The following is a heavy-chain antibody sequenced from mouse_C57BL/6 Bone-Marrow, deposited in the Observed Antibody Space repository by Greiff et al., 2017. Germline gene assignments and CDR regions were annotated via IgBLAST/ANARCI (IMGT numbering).Heavy chain of an antibody. J-gene: IGHJ3*01. CDR3: ARERRGSTMVTTDGD. Sequence: QVQLQQPGAELVKPGASVKMSCKASVYTFTSYWITWVKQKPGQGLEWIGDIYPGSGSTNYNEKFKSKATLPVDTSSSTAYMQLSSLTSEDSAVXYCARERRGSTMVTTDGDWGQGTLVTVSA. V-gene: IGHV1-55*01. CDR2: IYPGSGST. D-gene: IGHD2-2*01. CDR1: VYTFTSYW.